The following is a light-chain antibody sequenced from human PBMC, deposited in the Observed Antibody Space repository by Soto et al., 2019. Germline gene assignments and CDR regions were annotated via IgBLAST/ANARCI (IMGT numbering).Light chain of an antibody. J-gene: IGLJ1*01. Sequence: QSGLTQTASVSGSPGQSITIPCTGPSSDVGAYDFVSWYQQHPDKAPKLMIYEVRNRPSGVSNRFSGSKSVNTATLTISGLQAEDEADYYCSSYTTSSTRVFGTGTKVTVL. CDR2: EVR. V-gene: IGLV2-14*03. CDR1: SSDVGAYDF. CDR3: SSYTTSSTRV.